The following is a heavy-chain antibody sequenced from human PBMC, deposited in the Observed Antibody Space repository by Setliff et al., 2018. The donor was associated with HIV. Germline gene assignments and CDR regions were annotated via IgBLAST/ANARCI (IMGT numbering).Heavy chain of an antibody. D-gene: IGHD5-18*01. J-gene: IGHJ4*02. Sequence: PGGSLRLSCAASGFTVSSTYMSWVRQSPVRGLEWVSAISGSGGSTYYADSVKGRFTISRDNSKNTLYLQMNSLRAEDTAVYYCATRIQLCYWGQGTLVTVSS. CDR1: GFTVSSTY. CDR2: ISGSGGST. V-gene: IGHV3-23*01. CDR3: ATRIQLCY.